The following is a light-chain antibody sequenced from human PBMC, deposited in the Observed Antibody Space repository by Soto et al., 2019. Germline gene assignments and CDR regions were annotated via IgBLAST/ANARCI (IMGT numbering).Light chain of an antibody. Sequence: DIHMTQSPSSLSASVGDRVTITCRASQSINTYLNWYQQRPGKAPKLLIYAASVLQSEVPSRFSGSGSGTDFTLTINGLQPEDSAAYYCQQSYSSPQTFGQGTKLEIK. CDR2: AAS. V-gene: IGKV1-39*01. J-gene: IGKJ2*01. CDR1: QSINTY. CDR3: QQSYSSPQT.